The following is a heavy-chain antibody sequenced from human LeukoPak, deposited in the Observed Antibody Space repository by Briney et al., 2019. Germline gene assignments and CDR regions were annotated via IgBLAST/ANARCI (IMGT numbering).Heavy chain of an antibody. CDR1: GFTFSSYG. CDR3: ARKDRGFSIDY. J-gene: IGHJ4*02. CDR2: IWYDGSNK. Sequence: PGGSLRLSCAASGFTFSSYGMHWVRQAPGKGLEWVAVIWYDGSNKYYADSVKGRFTISGDNSKNTLYLQMNSLRAEDTAVYYCARKDRGFSIDYWGQGTLVTVSS. D-gene: IGHD1-14*01. V-gene: IGHV3-33*08.